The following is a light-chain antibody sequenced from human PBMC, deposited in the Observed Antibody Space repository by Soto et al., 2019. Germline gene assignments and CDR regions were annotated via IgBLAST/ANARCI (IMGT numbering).Light chain of an antibody. CDR1: GSDIAVYDF. J-gene: IGLJ2*01. CDR3: SSYAGSNTLV. V-gene: IGLV2-8*01. CDR2: EVT. Sequence: QSALTQPPSASGSPGQSVTISCAGTGSDIAVYDFVSWYQQHPGKAPKLIIYEVTKRPSGVPDRFSGSKSGNTASLTVSGLQAEDEADYYCSSYAGSNTLVFGGGTKLTVL.